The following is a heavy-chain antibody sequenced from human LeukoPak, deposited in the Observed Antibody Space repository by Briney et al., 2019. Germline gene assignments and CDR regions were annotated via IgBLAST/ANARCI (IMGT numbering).Heavy chain of an antibody. Sequence: TGGSLRLSCAASGFTVSSNYMSWVRQAPGKGLEWVSVIYSGGSTYYADSVKGRFTISRDNSKNTLYLQINSLRAEDTAVYYCARSYSSSWYGDYWGQGTLVTVSS. J-gene: IGHJ4*02. CDR2: IYSGGST. D-gene: IGHD6-13*01. CDR1: GFTVSSNY. CDR3: ARSYSSSWYGDY. V-gene: IGHV3-53*01.